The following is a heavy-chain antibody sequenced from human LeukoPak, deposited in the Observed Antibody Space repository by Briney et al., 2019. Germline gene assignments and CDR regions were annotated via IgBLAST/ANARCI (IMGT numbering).Heavy chain of an antibody. CDR3: ARESATEDIVFPLYYYYYGMDV. CDR2: IIPIFGTA. Sequence: SVKVSCKASGGTFSSYAISWVRQAPGQGLEWMGGIIPIFGTANYAQKLQGRVTMTTDTSTSTAYMELRSLRSDDTAVYYCARESATEDIVFPLYYYYYGMDVWGQGTTVTVSS. CDR1: GGTFSSYA. V-gene: IGHV1-69*05. D-gene: IGHD2-15*01. J-gene: IGHJ6*02.